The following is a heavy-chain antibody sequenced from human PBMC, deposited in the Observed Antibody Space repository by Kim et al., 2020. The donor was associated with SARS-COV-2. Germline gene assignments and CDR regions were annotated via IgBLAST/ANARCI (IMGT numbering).Heavy chain of an antibody. Sequence: GGSLRLSCAASRFTFSNNALSWVRQAPGKGLEWVSAISGGGRDTYYADSVKGRFTISRDNSKNTLYLQMNSLRAEDTAVYYCAKDRGLVVATTDLDYWGQGTLVTVSS. D-gene: IGHD5-12*01. J-gene: IGHJ4*02. CDR2: ISGGGRDT. CDR3: AKDRGLVVATTDLDY. CDR1: RFTFSNNA. V-gene: IGHV3-23*01.